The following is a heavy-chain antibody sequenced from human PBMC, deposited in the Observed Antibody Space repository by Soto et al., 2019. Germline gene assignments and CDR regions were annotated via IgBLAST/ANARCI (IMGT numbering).Heavy chain of an antibody. CDR1: GGSISSNY. J-gene: IGHJ6*02. CDR3: ARSYPNTIFGVVPSRGLDV. D-gene: IGHD3-3*01. Sequence: SETLSLTCIVSGGSISSNYWSWIRPPPGKGLEWIGYIYYTGSTNFNPSLKNRVIISVDTSKNQFSLKLSSVTAADTAVYYCARSYPNTIFGVVPSRGLDVWGQGTTVTAP. CDR2: IYYTGST. V-gene: IGHV4-59*01.